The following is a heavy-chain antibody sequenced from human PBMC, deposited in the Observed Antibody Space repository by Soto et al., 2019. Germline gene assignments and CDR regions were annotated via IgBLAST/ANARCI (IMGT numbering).Heavy chain of an antibody. J-gene: IGHJ4*02. CDR3: ARDRFRVVVAANFDY. CDR1: GFTFSSYA. CDR2: ISYDGSNK. D-gene: IGHD2-15*01. Sequence: PGGSLRLSCAASGFTFSSYAMHWVRQAPGKGLEWVAVISYDGSNKYYADSVKGRFTISRDNSKNTLYLQMNSLRAEDTAVYYCARDRFRVVVAANFDYWGQGTLVTVSS. V-gene: IGHV3-30-3*01.